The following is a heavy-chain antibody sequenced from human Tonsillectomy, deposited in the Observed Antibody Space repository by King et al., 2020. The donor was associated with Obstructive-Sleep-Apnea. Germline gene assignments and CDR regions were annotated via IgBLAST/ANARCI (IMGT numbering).Heavy chain of an antibody. Sequence: VQLQESGPGLVKPSETLSLTCTVSGYSISSGYYWGWIRQPPGKGLEWIGSIYHSGSTYYNPSLKSRVTISVDTSKNQFSLKLSSVTAADTAVYYCARWSGGSVVAATRDYWGQGTLVTVSS. D-gene: IGHD2-15*01. CDR1: GYSISSGYY. CDR2: IYHSGST. CDR3: ARWSGGSVVAATRDY. J-gene: IGHJ4*02. V-gene: IGHV4-38-2*02.